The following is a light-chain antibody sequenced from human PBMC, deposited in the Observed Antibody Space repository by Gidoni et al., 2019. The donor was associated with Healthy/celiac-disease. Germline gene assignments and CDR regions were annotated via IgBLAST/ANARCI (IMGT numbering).Light chain of an antibody. CDR1: SSNIGAGYD. J-gene: IGLJ2*01. V-gene: IGLV1-40*01. CDR2: GNS. CDR3: QSYDSSLSGWV. Sequence: QSVLTQPPSVSGAAAQRVTIPCTGSSSNIGAGYDDVWYQQLPGTAPKLLIYGNSNRPSGVPDRFSGSKSGTSASLAITGLQAEDEADYYCQSYDSSLSGWVFGGGTKLTVL.